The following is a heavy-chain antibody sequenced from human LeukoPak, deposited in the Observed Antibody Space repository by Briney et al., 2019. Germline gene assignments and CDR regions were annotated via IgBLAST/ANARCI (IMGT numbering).Heavy chain of an antibody. V-gene: IGHV4-4*07. CDR3: ARDRYYYDSSGYGLWFDP. J-gene: IGHJ5*02. CDR2: IYTSGST. Sequence: SETLPLTCTVSGGSISSYYWSWIRQPAGKGLEWIGRIYTSGSTNYNPSLKSRVTMSVDTSKNQFSLKLSSVTAADTAVYYCARDRYYYDSSGYGLWFDPWGQGTLVTVSS. D-gene: IGHD3-22*01. CDR1: GGSISSYY.